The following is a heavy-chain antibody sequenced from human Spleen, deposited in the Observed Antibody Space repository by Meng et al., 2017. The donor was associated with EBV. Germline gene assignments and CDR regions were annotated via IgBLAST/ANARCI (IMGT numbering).Heavy chain of an antibody. CDR2: ISGYYGNT. J-gene: IGHJ4*02. Sequence: QVHLVQSGAQVKKSGASVNVSCKAPGYTFNSYGISWVRQAPGQGLEWMGWISGYYGNTNYAQKVQGRVSMTTDTSTSTAYMELRSLRSDDTAVYYCARISGVPGAAFDYWGQGTLVTVSS. CDR1: GYTFNSYG. CDR3: ARISGVPGAAFDY. V-gene: IGHV1-18*01. D-gene: IGHD2-2*01.